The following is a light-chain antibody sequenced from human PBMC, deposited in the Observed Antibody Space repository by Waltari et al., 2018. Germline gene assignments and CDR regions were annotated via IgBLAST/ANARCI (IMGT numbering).Light chain of an antibody. J-gene: IGLJ2*01. Sequence: SSDLTQSPSVSVSPGQTARITCSGDALPDQYAFWYQQKPGQAPVLVIYKDIERPSGIPGRFSGSSSGTTVTLTISGGQAEDEADYYCQSADSSGSLFGGGTKLTVL. CDR2: KDI. CDR1: ALPDQY. CDR3: QSADSSGSL. V-gene: IGLV3-25*03.